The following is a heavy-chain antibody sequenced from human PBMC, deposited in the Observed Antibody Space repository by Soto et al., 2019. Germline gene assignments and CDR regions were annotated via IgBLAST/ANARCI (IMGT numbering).Heavy chain of an antibody. CDR3: ARHDCSSTRCYNFGMDV. CDR2: IDPSDSYI. D-gene: IGHD2-2*02. CDR1: GYSFTNYW. J-gene: IGHJ6*02. Sequence: LGESLKISCKGSGYSFTNYWISWVRQMPGKGLEWMGRIDPSDSYIKYSPSFQGHVTISADNSISTAYLQWSSLKASDTAMYYCARHDCSSTRCYNFGMDVWGQGTTVTVSS. V-gene: IGHV5-10-1*01.